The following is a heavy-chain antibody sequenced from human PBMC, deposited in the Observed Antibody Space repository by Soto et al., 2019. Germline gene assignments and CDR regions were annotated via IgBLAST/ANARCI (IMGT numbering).Heavy chain of an antibody. CDR2: INSSSSTI. V-gene: IGHV3-48*02. CDR1: GFTFSSYS. J-gene: IGHJ3*02. Sequence: EVQLVESGGGLVQPGGSLRLSCAASGFTFSSYSMNWVRQAPGKGLEWVAYINSSSSTIYYADSVKGRFTISRDNAKNPQYQQMNRLRDEDTAVYYGARHMTTVTAFDAFDIWGQGTMVTVSS. CDR3: ARHMTTVTAFDAFDI. D-gene: IGHD4-17*01.